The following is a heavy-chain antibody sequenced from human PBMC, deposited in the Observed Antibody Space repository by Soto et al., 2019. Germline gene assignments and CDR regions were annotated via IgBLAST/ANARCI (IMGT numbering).Heavy chain of an antibody. J-gene: IGHJ4*02. Sequence: QVQLVQSGAEVKKPESSVMVSCKTSGGTFVRHVISWVRQAPGQGPEWMGKINPLSGIPNYAQKFQDRVTFTADTDSSTAYMELSSLRSDDTAVYYCATPACAATWCSPSHNLDHWGQGTLVTVSS. V-gene: IGHV1-69*09. CDR1: GGTFVRHV. D-gene: IGHD2-2*01. CDR2: INPLSGIP. CDR3: ATPACAATWCSPSHNLDH.